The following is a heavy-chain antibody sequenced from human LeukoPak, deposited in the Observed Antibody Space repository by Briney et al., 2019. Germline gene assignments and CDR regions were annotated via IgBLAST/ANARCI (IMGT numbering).Heavy chain of an antibody. CDR2: IYYSGST. CDR1: GGSISSYY. J-gene: IGHJ6*03. CDR3: ARSSYGRQAGYYYYYMDI. Sequence: PSKTLSLTCTVSGGSISSYYWSWIRQPPGKGLEWIGYIYYSGSTNYNPSLKSRVTISVDTSKNQFSLKLSSVTAADTAVYYCARSSYGRQAGYYYYYMDIWGKGTTVTVSS. V-gene: IGHV4-59*01. D-gene: IGHD4-17*01.